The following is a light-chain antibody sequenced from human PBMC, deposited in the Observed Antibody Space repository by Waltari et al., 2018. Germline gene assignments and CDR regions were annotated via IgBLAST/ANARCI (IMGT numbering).Light chain of an antibody. V-gene: IGKV1-17*03. CDR2: GAT. CDR3: LQHNNDPRT. J-gene: IGKJ1*01. CDR1: QGISNY. Sequence: DIQMTQSPSAMSASVGARVTITCRAIQGISNYLAWFQQKPGQVPKRRIYGATSLQSGVASMSSGSGSGTEVTLTISSLQPEDFATYYCLQHNNDPRTFGQGTKVEIK.